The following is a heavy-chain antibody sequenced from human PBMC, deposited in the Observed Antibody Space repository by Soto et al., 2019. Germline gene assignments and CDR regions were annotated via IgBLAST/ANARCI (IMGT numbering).Heavy chain of an antibody. CDR3: AGDDGSGVYFPYYMDV. CDR1: GYTFTSYG. D-gene: IGHD3-10*01. J-gene: IGHJ6*03. Sequence: ASVKVSCKASGYTFTSYGISWVRQAPGQGLEWMGWISAYNGNTNYAQKLQGRVTMTTDTSTSTAYMELRSLRSDDTAVYYCAGDDGSGVYFPYYMDVWGKGTTVTVSS. CDR2: ISAYNGNT. V-gene: IGHV1-18*01.